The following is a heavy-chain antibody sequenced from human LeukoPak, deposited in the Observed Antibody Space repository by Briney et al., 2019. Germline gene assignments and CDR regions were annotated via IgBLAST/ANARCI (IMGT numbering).Heavy chain of an antibody. CDR2: MNPNSGNT. J-gene: IGHJ6*03. Sequence: ASVKVSCKASGYTFTSYDINWVRQATGHGLEWMGWMNPNSGNTGYAQKFQGRVTMTRNTSISTAYMELSSLRSEDTAVYYCARGFSSWYYYYYYMDVWGKGATVTVSS. CDR1: GYTFTSYD. V-gene: IGHV1-8*01. D-gene: IGHD6-13*01. CDR3: ARGFSSWYYYYYYMDV.